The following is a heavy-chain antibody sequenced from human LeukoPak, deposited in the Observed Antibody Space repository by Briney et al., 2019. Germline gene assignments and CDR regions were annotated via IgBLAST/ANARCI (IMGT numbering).Heavy chain of an antibody. V-gene: IGHV3-48*03. CDR3: AELGITMIGGV. CDR2: ISSSGSTI. J-gene: IGHJ6*04. D-gene: IGHD3-10*02. Sequence: GGSLRLSCAASGFTFSSYETNWVRQAPGKGLEWVSYISSSGSTIYYADSVKGRFTISRDNAKNSLYLQMNSLRAEDAAVYYCAELGITMIGGVWGKGTTVTISS. CDR1: GFTFSSYE.